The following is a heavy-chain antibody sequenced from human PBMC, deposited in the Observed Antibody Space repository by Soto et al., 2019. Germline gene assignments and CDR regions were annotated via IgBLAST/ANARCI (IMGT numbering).Heavy chain of an antibody. J-gene: IGHJ4*02. CDR3: IRGWGVELF. CDR2: IRSKANSYAT. Sequence: EVQLVESGGGLVQPGGSLKLSCAASGFTFSGSAMHWVRQASGKGLEWVGRIRSKANSYATAYAASVKGRFTISRDNSKNTVYLQMNSLKAEDTAVYYCIRGWGVELFWGQGTLVTVSS. V-gene: IGHV3-73*01. D-gene: IGHD3-10*01. CDR1: GFTFSGSA.